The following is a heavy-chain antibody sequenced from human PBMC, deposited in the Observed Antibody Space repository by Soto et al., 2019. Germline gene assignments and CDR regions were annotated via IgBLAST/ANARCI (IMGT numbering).Heavy chain of an antibody. CDR2: SNAGNGYT. CDR1: GYTFTTYS. CDR3: AREGGPYGPDY. J-gene: IGHJ4*02. D-gene: IGHD3-10*01. V-gene: IGHV1-3*01. Sequence: ASVKVSCKASGYTFTTYSMHWVRQAPGHRLEWMGWSNAGNGYTNYAQKLQGRVTMTTDTSTSTAYMELRSLRSDDTAVYYCAREGGPYGPDYWGQGTLVTVSS.